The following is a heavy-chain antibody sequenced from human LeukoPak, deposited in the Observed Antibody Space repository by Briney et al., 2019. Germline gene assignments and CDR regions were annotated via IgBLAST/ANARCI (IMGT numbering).Heavy chain of an antibody. J-gene: IGHJ6*03. D-gene: IGHD6-13*01. CDR3: ARDGGSSWYHYYYYYMDV. V-gene: IGHV4-59*12. CDR1: GGSISSYY. Sequence: SETLSLTCTVSGGSISSYYWSWIRQPPGKGLEWIGYIYYSGSTNYNPSLKSRVTISVDTSKNQFSLKLSSVTAADTAVYYCARDGGSSWYHYYYYYMDVWGKGTTVTVSS. CDR2: IYYSGST.